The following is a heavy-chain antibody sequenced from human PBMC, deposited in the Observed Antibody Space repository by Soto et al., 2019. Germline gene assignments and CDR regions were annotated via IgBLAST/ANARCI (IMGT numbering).Heavy chain of an antibody. CDR2: IYSGGST. J-gene: IGHJ5*02. D-gene: IGHD6-13*01. CDR1: GFTVSSNY. CDR3: ARVPRYSSSWXFDP. Sequence: GGSLRLSCAASGFTVSSNYMSWVLQAPGKGLEWVSVIYSGGSTYYADSLKGRFTISRDNSKNTLYLQMNSLRAEDTAVYYCARVPRYSSSWXFDPWGQGTLVTVSS. V-gene: IGHV3-53*01.